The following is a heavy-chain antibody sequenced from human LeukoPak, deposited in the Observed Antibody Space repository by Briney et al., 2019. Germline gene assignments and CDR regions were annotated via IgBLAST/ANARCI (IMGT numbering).Heavy chain of an antibody. J-gene: IGHJ6*03. Sequence: PSETLPLTCTVYGGSFSDYFWTWIRQSPGEGLQWIGDINHSGNTNYNPSLKSRVTISVDTSKNQFSLNLTSVTAADTAVYFCARGRRLVGAQRPLYFYYYYFDVWGKGTTVTVSS. V-gene: IGHV4-34*01. D-gene: IGHD1-26*01. CDR2: INHSGNT. CDR3: ARGRRLVGAQRPLYFYYYYFDV. CDR1: GGSFSDYF.